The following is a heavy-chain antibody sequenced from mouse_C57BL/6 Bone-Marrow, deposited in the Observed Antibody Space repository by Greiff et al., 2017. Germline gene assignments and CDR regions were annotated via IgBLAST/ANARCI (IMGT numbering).Heavy chain of an antibody. D-gene: IGHD1-1*01. J-gene: IGHJ4*01. CDR3: TRDPAVVGMDY. V-gene: IGHV5-9-1*02. Sequence: EVQVVESGEGLVKPGGSLKLSCAASGFTFSSYAMSWVRQTPEKRLEWVAYISSGGEYIYYADTVKGRFTISRDNARNTLYLQMSSLKSEDTAMYYCTRDPAVVGMDYWGQGTSVTVSS. CDR2: ISSGGEYI. CDR1: GFTFSSYA.